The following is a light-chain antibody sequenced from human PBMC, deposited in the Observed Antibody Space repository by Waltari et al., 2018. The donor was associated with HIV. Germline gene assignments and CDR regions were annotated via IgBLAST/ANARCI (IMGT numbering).Light chain of an antibody. CDR1: QSVANNY. Sequence: EIVLTQSPGTLSLSPGERVTLPCRASQSVANNYLAWYQQKPGQAPRLLIYGVSNRATGIPDRFSGGGSGTDFSLTISRLEPEDFGVYFCQQFSDAPLTFGGGTKVEIK. CDR3: QQFSDAPLT. V-gene: IGKV3-20*01. J-gene: IGKJ4*01. CDR2: GVS.